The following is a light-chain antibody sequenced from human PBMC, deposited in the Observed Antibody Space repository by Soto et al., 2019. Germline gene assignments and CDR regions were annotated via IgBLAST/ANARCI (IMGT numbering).Light chain of an antibody. CDR1: QSVLYSSNNKNY. Sequence: DIVMTQFPDSLAVSLGERATINCKSSQSVLYSSNNKNYLAWYQQKPGQPPKLLIYWASTRESGVPDRISGSGSGTDFTLTISSLQAEDVAVYYCQQYYDAPQNFGQGTKVEIK. CDR3: QQYYDAPQN. J-gene: IGKJ1*01. V-gene: IGKV4-1*01. CDR2: WAS.